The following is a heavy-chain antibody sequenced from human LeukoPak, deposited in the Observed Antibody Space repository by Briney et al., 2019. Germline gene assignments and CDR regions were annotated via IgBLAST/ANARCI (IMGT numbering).Heavy chain of an antibody. CDR1: GGSFSGYY. D-gene: IGHD6-19*01. CDR2: INHSGST. V-gene: IGHV4-34*01. Sequence: SETLSLTSAVYGGSFSGYYWSWIRQPPGKGLEWIGEINHSGSTNYNPSLKSRVTISVDTSKNQFSLKLSSVTAADTAVYYCARSPVAGYYYMDVWGKGTTVTVSS. J-gene: IGHJ6*03. CDR3: ARSPVAGYYYMDV.